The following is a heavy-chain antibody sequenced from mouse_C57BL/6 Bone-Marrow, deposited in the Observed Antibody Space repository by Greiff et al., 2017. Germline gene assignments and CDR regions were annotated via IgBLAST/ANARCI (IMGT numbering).Heavy chain of an antibody. CDR3: ARRVPHAMHS. V-gene: IGHV1-7*01. Sequence: QVQLKESGAELAKPGASVKLSCQPSGYTFTSSWMHWVKQRPGQGLEWIGYINPSSGYTKYNQKFKDKATLTADKSSSTAYMQLSSLTYEDSADYYCARRVPHAMHSRRQAASAPVS. CDR2: INPSSGYT. CDR1: GYTFTSSW. J-gene: IGHJ4*01.